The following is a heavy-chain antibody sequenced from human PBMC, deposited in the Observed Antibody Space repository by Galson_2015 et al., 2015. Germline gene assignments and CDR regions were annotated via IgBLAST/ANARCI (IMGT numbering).Heavy chain of an antibody. CDR2: IYSGGNT. Sequence: SLRLSCAASGFSVSSNYVTWVRQAPGKGLEWVSVIYSGGNTYYADSVRGRFTLSRDNSKNMMYLQMNSLRAEDTAVYYCARGGAGTGRGELDYWGQGTLVTVSS. V-gene: IGHV3-53*01. J-gene: IGHJ4*02. CDR3: ARGGAGTGRGELDY. CDR1: GFSVSSNY. D-gene: IGHD3-10*01.